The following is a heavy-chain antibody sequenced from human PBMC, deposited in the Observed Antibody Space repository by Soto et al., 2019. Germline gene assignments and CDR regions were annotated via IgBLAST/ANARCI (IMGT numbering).Heavy chain of an antibody. V-gene: IGHV1-2*02. CDR3: ARVGGGARVRYYYYGMDV. CDR1: GYTFTGYY. J-gene: IGHJ6*02. D-gene: IGHD2-15*01. CDR2: INPNSGGT. Sequence: ASVKVSCKASGYTFTGYYMHWVRQAPGQGLEWMGWINPNSGGTNYAQKFQGRVTMTRDTSISTAYMELSRLRSDDTAVYYCARVGGGARVRYYYYGMDVWGQGTTVTVSS.